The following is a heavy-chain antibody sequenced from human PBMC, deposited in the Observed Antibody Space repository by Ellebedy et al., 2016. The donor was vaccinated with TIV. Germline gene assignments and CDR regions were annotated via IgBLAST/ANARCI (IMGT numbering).Heavy chain of an antibody. CDR3: ARVVRPHYYNSSLDY. CDR2: ISSSSSYI. V-gene: IGHV3-21*01. J-gene: IGHJ4*02. CDR1: GFTFSSYS. D-gene: IGHD3-22*01. Sequence: GESLKISCAASGFTFSSYSMNWVRQAPGKGLEWVSSISSSSSYIYYADSVKGRFTISRDNSKNTLYLQMNSLRAEDTAVYYCARVVRPHYYNSSLDYWGQGTLVTVSS.